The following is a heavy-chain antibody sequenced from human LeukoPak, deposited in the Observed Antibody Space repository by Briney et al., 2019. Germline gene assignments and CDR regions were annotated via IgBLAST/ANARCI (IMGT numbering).Heavy chain of an antibody. J-gene: IGHJ4*02. Sequence: SGGSLRLSCAASGFTFDDYGMSWARQAPGKGLEWVSGINWNGGSTGYADSVKGRFTISRDNAKNSLYLQMNSLRAEDTALYYCARDMCSGGSCYSESEPDYWGQGTLVTVSS. CDR2: INWNGGST. D-gene: IGHD2-15*01. CDR1: GFTFDDYG. CDR3: ARDMCSGGSCYSESEPDY. V-gene: IGHV3-20*04.